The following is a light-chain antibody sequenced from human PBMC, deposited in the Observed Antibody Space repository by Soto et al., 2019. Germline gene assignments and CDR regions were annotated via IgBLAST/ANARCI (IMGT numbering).Light chain of an antibody. J-gene: IGLJ1*01. V-gene: IGLV2-14*01. Sequence: QSALTQPASVSGSPGQSITISCTGTITEIGAYNYVSWYQQHPGKAPKLLIYGVSSRPSGVSNRFSGSKSGNAAYLTIAGLQADDEAEYYCSSYTSSITPYVFGTGTKLTVL. CDR1: ITEIGAYNY. CDR3: SSYTSSITPYV. CDR2: GVS.